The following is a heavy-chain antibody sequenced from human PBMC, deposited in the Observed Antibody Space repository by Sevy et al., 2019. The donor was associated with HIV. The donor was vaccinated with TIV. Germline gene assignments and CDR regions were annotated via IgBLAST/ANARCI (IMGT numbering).Heavy chain of an antibody. CDR1: GFTFGDYA. D-gene: IGHD3-22*01. CDR3: TSGERDYYDSSGYYHY. CDR2: IRSKADGGTT. V-gene: IGHV3-49*03. Sequence: GGSLRLSCTASGFTFGDYAMSWFRQAPGKGLEWVGCIRSKADGGTTEYAASVKGRFTISRDDSKSIAYLQMNSLKTEDTAVYYCTSGERDYYDSSGYYHYWGQGTLVTVSS. J-gene: IGHJ4*02.